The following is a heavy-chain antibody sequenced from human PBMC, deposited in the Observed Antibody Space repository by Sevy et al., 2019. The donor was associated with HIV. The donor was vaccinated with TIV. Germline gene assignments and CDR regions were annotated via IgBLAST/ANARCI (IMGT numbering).Heavy chain of an antibody. V-gene: IGHV3-23*01. CDR1: GFTFSSYA. Sequence: GGSLRLSCAASGFTFSSYAMSWVRQAPGKGLEWVSAISGSGGSTYYTDSVKRRFTISRDNSKNTLYLQMNSLRAEDTAVYYCAKDADRAVAGSPDYWGQGTLVTVSS. CDR3: AKDADRAVAGSPDY. CDR2: ISGSGGST. J-gene: IGHJ4*02. D-gene: IGHD6-19*01.